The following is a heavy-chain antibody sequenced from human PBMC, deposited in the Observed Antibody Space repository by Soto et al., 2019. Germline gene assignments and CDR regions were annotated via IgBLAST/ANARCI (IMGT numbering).Heavy chain of an antibody. CDR3: ASSYGDYYYFDY. D-gene: IGHD4-17*01. CDR2: IYYSGST. J-gene: IGHJ4*02. Sequence: PSDTLSLTCTVSGGSISSYYWSWIRQPPGKGLEWIGYIYYSGSTNYNPSLKSRVTISVDTSKNQFSLKLSSVTAADTAVYYCASSYGDYYYFDYWGQGTLVTVSS. V-gene: IGHV4-59*01. CDR1: GGSISSYY.